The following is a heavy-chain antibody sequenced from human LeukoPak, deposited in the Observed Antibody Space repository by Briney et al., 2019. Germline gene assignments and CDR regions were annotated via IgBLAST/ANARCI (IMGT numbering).Heavy chain of an antibody. V-gene: IGHV3-53*01. Sequence: GGSLRLSCAASGFTVISNYMSWVRQAPGKGLDWVSVIYSGGSTYYADSVKGRFTISRDNSKNTLYLQMNSLRAEDTAVYYCARDLVRSGYERWYDYWGQGTLVTVSS. CDR3: ARDLVRSGYERWYDY. CDR2: IYSGGST. CDR1: GFTVISNY. D-gene: IGHD5-12*01. J-gene: IGHJ4*02.